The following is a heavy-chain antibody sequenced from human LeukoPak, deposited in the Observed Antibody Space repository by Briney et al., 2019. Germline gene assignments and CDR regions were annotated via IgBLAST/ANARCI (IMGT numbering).Heavy chain of an antibody. CDR1: GFTFSSYS. CDR3: AKSWGGYYYYMDV. D-gene: IGHD3-16*01. CDR2: ISSSGSTI. J-gene: IGHJ6*03. Sequence: PGGSLRLSCAASGFTFSSYSMNWIRQAPGKGLEWVSYISSSGSTIYYADSVKGRFTISRDNSKNTLYLQMNSQRAEDTAVYYCAKSWGGYYYYMDVWGKGTTVTVSS. V-gene: IGHV3-48*01.